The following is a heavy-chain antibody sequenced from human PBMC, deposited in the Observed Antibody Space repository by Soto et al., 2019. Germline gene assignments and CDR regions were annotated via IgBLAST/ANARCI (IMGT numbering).Heavy chain of an antibody. Sequence: QVQLVQSGAEVKKPGASVKVSCKASGYTFTSYGISWVRQAPGQGLEWMGWISAYNGNRNYAQKRQGTITMTTDTATCTAYMELRSLRSDDTAVYYCARDEFGDPGVYWGQGTLVTVSS. V-gene: IGHV1-18*01. CDR2: ISAYNGNR. D-gene: IGHD4-17*01. CDR1: GYTFTSYG. J-gene: IGHJ4*02. CDR3: ARDEFGDPGVY.